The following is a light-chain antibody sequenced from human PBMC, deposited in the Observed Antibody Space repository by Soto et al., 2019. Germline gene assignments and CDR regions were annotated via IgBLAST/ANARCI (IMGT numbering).Light chain of an antibody. CDR2: DAS. V-gene: IGKV3-11*01. Sequence: EIVVTQSPATLSLSPGERATLSFRASQSVSSYLAWYQQKPGQAPRLLIYDASNRATGIPARFTGSGSGTDFTLTISSLEPEDVAVYYCQQRSDWPTFGQGTKVEIK. CDR3: QQRSDWPT. J-gene: IGKJ1*01. CDR1: QSVSSY.